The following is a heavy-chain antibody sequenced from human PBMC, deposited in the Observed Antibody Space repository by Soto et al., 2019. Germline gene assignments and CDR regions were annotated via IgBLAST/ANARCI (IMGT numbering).Heavy chain of an antibody. V-gene: IGHV3-23*01. CDR1: GFTFSSSA. J-gene: IGHJ1*01. Sequence: EVQLLASGGGLVQPGVSLRLSCAASGFTFSSSAMSWVRQAPGKGLDWVSAISGNGDTTYYADSVKGRFTISSDISKNALYLQMNSLRAEDTAVYYCAKISGYYLGSTTFQHWGQGTRVTVSS. CDR2: ISGNGDTT. D-gene: IGHD6-25*01. CDR3: AKISGYYLGSTTFQH.